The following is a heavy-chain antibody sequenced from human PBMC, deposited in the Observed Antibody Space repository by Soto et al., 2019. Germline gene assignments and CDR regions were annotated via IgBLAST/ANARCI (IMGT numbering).Heavy chain of an antibody. CDR1: GFTFSSYW. D-gene: IGHD3-3*01. J-gene: IGHJ6*03. CDR2: IKQDGSEK. V-gene: IGHV3-7*01. Sequence: GGSLRLSCAASGFTFSSYWMSWVRQAPGKGLEWVANIKQDGSEKYYVDSVKGRFTISRDNAKNSLYLQMNSLRAEDTAVYYCASVPTYYDFWSGYFSYMDVWGKGTTVTVSS. CDR3: ASVPTYYDFWSGYFSYMDV.